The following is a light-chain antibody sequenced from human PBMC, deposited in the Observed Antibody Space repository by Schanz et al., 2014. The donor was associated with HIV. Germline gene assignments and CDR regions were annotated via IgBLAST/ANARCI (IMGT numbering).Light chain of an antibody. J-gene: IGLJ2*01. CDR3: SSFAGNNKLL. CDR2: EVS. CDR1: SSDIGAYNR. Sequence: QSALTQPPSVSGSPGQSVTISCTGTSSDIGAYNRVSWYQQSPGTAPKLLIYEVSDRPSGIPDRFSGSKSGNTASLTVSGLQADDEADYYCSSFAGNNKLLFGGGTKLTVL. V-gene: IGLV2-18*02.